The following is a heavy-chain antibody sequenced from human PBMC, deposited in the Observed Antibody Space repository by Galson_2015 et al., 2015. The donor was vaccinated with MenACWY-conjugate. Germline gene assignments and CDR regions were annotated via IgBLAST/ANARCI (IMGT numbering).Heavy chain of an antibody. CDR3: ARVPGYSYGYFDW. CDR1: GFTFSTYW. D-gene: IGHD5-18*01. J-gene: IGHJ4*02. CDR2: INSSRSTL. V-gene: IGHV3-48*02. Sequence: SLRLSCAASGFTFSTYWMNWVRQAPGKGLEWVSYINSSRSTLYYSDSVKGRFTISRDNAKNSMYLQMNHLRDEDTAVYYCARVPGYSYGYFDWWGQGTLVPVSS.